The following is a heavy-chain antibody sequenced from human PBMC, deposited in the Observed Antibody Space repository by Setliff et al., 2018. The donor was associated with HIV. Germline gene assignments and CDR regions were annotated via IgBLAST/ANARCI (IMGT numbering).Heavy chain of an antibody. V-gene: IGHV4-30-2*01. CDR3: ARVEANVRGATYGMDV. D-gene: IGHD3-10*02. CDR2: ISHSGST. Sequence: SETLSLTCAVSGGSISSGGDSWSWIRQPPGKGLEWIGYISHSGSTYYNPSLKSRVSISVDTSKNQFSLRLSSVTAADTAVYYCARVEANVRGATYGMDVWGQGTTVTVSS. J-gene: IGHJ6*02. CDR1: GGSISSGGDS.